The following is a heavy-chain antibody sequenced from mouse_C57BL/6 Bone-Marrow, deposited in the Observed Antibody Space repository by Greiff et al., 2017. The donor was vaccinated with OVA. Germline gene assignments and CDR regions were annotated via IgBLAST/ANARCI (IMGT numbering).Heavy chain of an antibody. Sequence: GQPQQPGAELVMPGASVKMSCKASGYTFPRSWRHWVKPRPGEGLVWIGEIEPSDSYTNYNQKFKGKSTLTVDKSSSTAYMQLSSLTSEDSAVYYCARDGYHWYFDVWGTGTTVTVSS. V-gene: IGHV1-69*01. CDR2: IEPSDSYT. CDR3: ARDGYHWYFDV. J-gene: IGHJ1*03. CDR1: GYTFPRSW. D-gene: IGHD2-3*01.